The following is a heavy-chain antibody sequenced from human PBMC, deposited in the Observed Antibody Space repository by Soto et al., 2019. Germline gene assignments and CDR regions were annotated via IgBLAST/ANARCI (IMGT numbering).Heavy chain of an antibody. D-gene: IGHD1-7*01. Sequence: PSETLSLTCTVSGGSISSYYWSWIRQPAGKGLEWIGRIYTSGSTNYNPSLRSRVTMSVDTSKNQFSLKLSSVTAADTAAYYCARDGGSNNWNSEFYHGMDVWGQGTTVTVSS. CDR1: GGSISSYY. CDR3: ARDGGSNNWNSEFYHGMDV. CDR2: IYTSGST. V-gene: IGHV4-4*07. J-gene: IGHJ6*02.